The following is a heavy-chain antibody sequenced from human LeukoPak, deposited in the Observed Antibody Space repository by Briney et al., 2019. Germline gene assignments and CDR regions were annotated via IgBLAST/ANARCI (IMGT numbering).Heavy chain of an antibody. CDR1: GGSISGYY. CDR3: ARLYSNTFDY. CDR2: IYYSGSP. J-gene: IGHJ4*02. D-gene: IGHD4-11*01. V-gene: IGHV4-59*08. Sequence: SETLSLTCTVSGGSISGYYWSWIRQPPGKGLEWIAYIYYSGSPKYNPSLKSRVTISVDTSKNQFSLKLYSVTAADTAVYYCARLYSNTFDYWGQGTLVTVPS.